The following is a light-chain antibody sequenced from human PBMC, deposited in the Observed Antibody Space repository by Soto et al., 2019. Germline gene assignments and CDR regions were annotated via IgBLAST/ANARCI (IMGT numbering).Light chain of an antibody. V-gene: IGLV2-23*01. CDR2: EGS. Sequence: QSALTQPASVSGSPGQSITISCTGTSSDVGSYNLVSWYQQHPGKAPKLMIYEGSKRPSGVSNRFSGSESGNTASLTISGLQAEDEADYYCCSYAGSSIYVVFGGGTKLTVL. CDR1: SSDVGSYNL. J-gene: IGLJ2*01. CDR3: CSYAGSSIYVV.